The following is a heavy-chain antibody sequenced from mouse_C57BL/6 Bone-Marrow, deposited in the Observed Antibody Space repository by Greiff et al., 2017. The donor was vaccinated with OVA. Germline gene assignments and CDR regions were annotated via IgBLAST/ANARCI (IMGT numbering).Heavy chain of an antibody. CDR2: IYPSDGST. D-gene: IGHD1-1*01. CDR1: GYTFTSYD. V-gene: IGHV1-85*01. J-gene: IGHJ3*01. Sequence: QVQLQQSGPELVKPGASVKLSCKASGYTFTSYDINWVKQRPGQGLEWIGWIYPSDGSTKYNEKFKGKATLTVDTSSSTAYMQLNSLTSEDSAVDFCANRGLLLRAAGFAYWGQGTPVTVSA. CDR3: ANRGLLLRAAGFAY.